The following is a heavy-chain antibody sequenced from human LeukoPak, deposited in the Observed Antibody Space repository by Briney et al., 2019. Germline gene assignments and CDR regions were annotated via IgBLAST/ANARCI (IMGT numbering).Heavy chain of an antibody. CDR3: ARHQRISENFDF. CDR1: GYSISSGYF. CDR2: IYQRGST. Sequence: SETLSLTCAVSGYSISSGYFWGWLRQPPGKGLEWIGTIYQRGSTFYTPSLKGRVTMSVDTSKNQFSLELRSVTAADTATYYCARHQRISENFDFWGQGTLVTVSS. V-gene: IGHV4-38-2*01. J-gene: IGHJ4*02. D-gene: IGHD2/OR15-2a*01.